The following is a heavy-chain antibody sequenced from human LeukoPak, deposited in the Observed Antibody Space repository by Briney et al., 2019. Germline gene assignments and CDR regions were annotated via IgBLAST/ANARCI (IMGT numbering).Heavy chain of an antibody. D-gene: IGHD3-22*01. V-gene: IGHV1-69*04. CDR2: IIPILGIA. J-gene: IGHJ4*02. Sequence: SVKVSCKASGGTFSSYAISWVRQAPGQGLEWMGRIIPILGIANYAQKFQGRVTITADKSTSTAYMELSSLRSEDTAVYYCARDEGLMIVAESPGPHDYWGQGTLVTVSS. CDR1: GGTFSSYA. CDR3: ARDEGLMIVAESPGPHDY.